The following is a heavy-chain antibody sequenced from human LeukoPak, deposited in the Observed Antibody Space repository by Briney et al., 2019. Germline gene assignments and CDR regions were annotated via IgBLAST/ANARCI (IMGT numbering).Heavy chain of an antibody. CDR2: IYYSGST. Sequence: SETLSLTCTVSGGSISSSSYYWGWIRQPPGKGLEWIGSIYYSGSTYYNPSLKSRVTISVDTSKNQFSLKLSSVTAAETAVYYCARGLTPDAFDIWGQGTMVTVSS. CDR3: ARGLTPDAFDI. V-gene: IGHV4-39*07. CDR1: GGSISSSSYY. J-gene: IGHJ3*02.